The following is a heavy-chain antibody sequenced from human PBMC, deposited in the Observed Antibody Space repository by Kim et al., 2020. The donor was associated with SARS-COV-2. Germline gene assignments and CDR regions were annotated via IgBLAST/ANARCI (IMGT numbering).Heavy chain of an antibody. CDR3: ARDYVTMVRGVIITSFYFDY. J-gene: IGHJ4*02. D-gene: IGHD3-10*01. V-gene: IGHV3-30*01. Sequence: RLTSSRDNSKNTLYLQMNSLRAEDTAVYYCARDYVTMVRGVIITSFYFDYWGQGTLVTVSS.